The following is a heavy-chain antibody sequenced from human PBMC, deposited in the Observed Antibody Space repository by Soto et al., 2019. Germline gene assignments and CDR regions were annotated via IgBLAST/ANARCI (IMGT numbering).Heavy chain of an antibody. CDR2: ITGAGDYT. J-gene: IGHJ6*02. V-gene: IGHV3-23*01. Sequence: GGSLRLSCAASGFSLTKYVMSWVHQTPGKGLQWVASITGAGDYTRYADFVKGRYTISRDNSKSTLYLQMSSLGVADSAVYYCTTGSPLVAPGGMFLYYYYGMDIWGQGTTVTSP. CDR1: GFSLTKYV. CDR3: TTGSPLVAPGGMFLYYYYGMDI. D-gene: IGHD3-10*02.